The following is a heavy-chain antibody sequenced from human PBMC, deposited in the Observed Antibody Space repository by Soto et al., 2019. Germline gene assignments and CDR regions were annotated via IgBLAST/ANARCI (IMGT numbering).Heavy chain of an antibody. CDR3: TKDVTGDIGADY. CDR2: IKISGETT. V-gene: IGHV3-23*01. CDR1: GFAFSTCA. J-gene: IGHJ4*02. Sequence: QPGGSLRLSCAASGFAFSTCAMRWVRLAPGKGPEWGSTIKISGETTFSADPVKGRCTTSRDGSKNTLYLQMDSLRVEDTATYECTKDVTGDIGADYRGQGTPVTVSS. D-gene: IGHD2-21*02.